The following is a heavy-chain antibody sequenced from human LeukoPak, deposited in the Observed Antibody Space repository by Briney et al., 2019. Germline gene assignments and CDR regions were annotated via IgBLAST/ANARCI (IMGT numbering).Heavy chain of an antibody. D-gene: IGHD3-22*01. CDR1: GFTFSSYG. CDR3: AKELEVANYYDSSGYYYVYDAFDI. J-gene: IGHJ3*02. V-gene: IGHV3-33*06. CDR2: IWYDGSNK. Sequence: GGSLRLSCAASGFTFSSYGMHWVRQAPGKGLEWVAVIWYDGSNKYYADSVKGRFTISRDNSKNTLYLQVDSLRAEDTAVYYCAKELEVANYYDSSGYYYVYDAFDIWGQGTMVTVSS.